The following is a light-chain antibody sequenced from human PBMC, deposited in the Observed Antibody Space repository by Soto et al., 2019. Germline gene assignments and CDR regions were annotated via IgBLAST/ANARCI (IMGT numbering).Light chain of an antibody. Sequence: QPVLTQPPSASGTPGQRVTISCSGSSSNIGSNYVYWYQQLPGTAPKLLIYRNNQRPSGVPDRFSGSKSGTPASLAISGLRSEDEADYYCAAWDDSLSGYVVFGGGTKLTVL. V-gene: IGLV1-47*01. CDR1: SSNIGSNY. J-gene: IGLJ2*01. CDR3: AAWDDSLSGYVV. CDR2: RNN.